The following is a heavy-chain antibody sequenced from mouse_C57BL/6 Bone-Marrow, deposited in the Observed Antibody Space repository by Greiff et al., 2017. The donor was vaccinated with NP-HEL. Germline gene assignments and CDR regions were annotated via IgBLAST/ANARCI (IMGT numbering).Heavy chain of an antibody. CDR3: ARDDYYGSSYEDYAMDY. Sequence: ESGPGLVKPSQSLSLTCSVTGYSITSGYYWNWIRQFPGNKLEWMGYISYDGSNNYNPSLKNRISITRDTSKNQFFLKLNSVTTEDTATYYCARDDYYGSSYEDYAMDYWGQGTSVTVSS. V-gene: IGHV3-6*01. J-gene: IGHJ4*01. D-gene: IGHD1-1*01. CDR2: ISYDGSN. CDR1: GYSITSGYY.